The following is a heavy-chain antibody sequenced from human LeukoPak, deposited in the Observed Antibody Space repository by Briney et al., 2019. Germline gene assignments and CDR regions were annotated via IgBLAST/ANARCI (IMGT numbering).Heavy chain of an antibody. CDR3: ARDGKTIAVAGTTDY. Sequence: ASVKVSCKASGYTFTGYYMHWVRQAPGQGLEWMGWINPNGGGTNYAQKFQGRVTMTRDTSISTAYMELSRLRSDDTAVYYCARDGKTIAVAGTTDYWGQGTLVTVSS. V-gene: IGHV1-2*02. CDR1: GYTFTGYY. CDR2: INPNGGGT. D-gene: IGHD6-19*01. J-gene: IGHJ4*02.